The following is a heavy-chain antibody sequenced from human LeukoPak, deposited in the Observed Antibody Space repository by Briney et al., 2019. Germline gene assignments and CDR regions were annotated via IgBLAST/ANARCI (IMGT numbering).Heavy chain of an antibody. CDR2: MNPNSGNT. Sequence: ASVTVSCKSSGYTFTSYDINWVRQATGQGLEWMGWMNPNSGNTGYAQKFQGRGTITRNTSIGTAYMELSSLRSEDTAVYYCARGEAVAGTGDYWGQGTLVTVSS. CDR1: GYTFTSYD. J-gene: IGHJ4*02. D-gene: IGHD6-19*01. CDR3: ARGEAVAGTGDY. V-gene: IGHV1-8*03.